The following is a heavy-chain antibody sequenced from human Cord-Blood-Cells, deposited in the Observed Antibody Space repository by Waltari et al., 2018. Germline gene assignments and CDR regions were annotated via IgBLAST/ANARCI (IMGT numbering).Heavy chain of an antibody. D-gene: IGHD3-10*01. CDR1: GYTFTSYA. CDR3: ARDRRFGELLFDY. CDR2: INAGNANT. J-gene: IGHJ4*02. V-gene: IGHV1-3*01. Sequence: QVQLVQSGAVVKKPGASVKVSCKASGYTFTSYAMHWVRQAPGQRLEWMGWINAGNANTKYSQKLQGRVTITRDTSASTAYMELSSLRSEDTAVYYCARDRRFGELLFDYWGQGTLVTVSS.